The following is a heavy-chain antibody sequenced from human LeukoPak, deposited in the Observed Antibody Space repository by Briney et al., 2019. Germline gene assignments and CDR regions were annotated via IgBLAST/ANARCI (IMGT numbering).Heavy chain of an antibody. CDR1: GYTFIRYG. CDR3: AREESIGSYQFLHDY. V-gene: IGHV1-18*01. CDR2: ISPYNGNT. J-gene: IGHJ4*02. D-gene: IGHD1-26*01. Sequence: VASVKVSCKASGYTFIRYGISWVRQASGQGLEWMGWISPYNGNTKYLQKLQGRVTMTTDTSTSTAYMELRSLTSDDTAVYYCAREESIGSYQFLHDYWGQGTLVTVSS.